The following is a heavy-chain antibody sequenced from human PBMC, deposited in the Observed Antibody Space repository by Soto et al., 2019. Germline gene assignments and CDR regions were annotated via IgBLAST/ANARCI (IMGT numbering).Heavy chain of an antibody. V-gene: IGHV3-23*01. Sequence: GGSLRLSCAASGFTFSSYAMSWVRQAPGKGLEWVSAISGSGGSTYYADSVKGRFTISRDNSKNTLYLQMNSLRAEDTAVYYCAKDLWVGALAAQHAFDIWGQGTMVTVSS. CDR2: ISGSGGST. CDR3: AKDLWVGALAAQHAFDI. D-gene: IGHD3-16*01. J-gene: IGHJ3*02. CDR1: GFTFSSYA.